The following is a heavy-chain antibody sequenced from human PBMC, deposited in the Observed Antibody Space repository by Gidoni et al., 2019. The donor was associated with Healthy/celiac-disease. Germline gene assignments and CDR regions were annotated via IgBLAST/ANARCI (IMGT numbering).Heavy chain of an antibody. Sequence: QVTLKESGPVLVKPTETLPLTCTVSGFSLSNARMGVSWIRQPPGKALEWLAHIFSNDEKSYSTSLKSRLTISKDTSKSQVVLTMTNMDPVDTATYYWARIYGDAFDIWGQGTMVTVSS. J-gene: IGHJ3*02. V-gene: IGHV2-26*01. CDR1: GFSLSNARMG. D-gene: IGHD3-10*01. CDR3: ARIYGDAFDI. CDR2: IFSNDEK.